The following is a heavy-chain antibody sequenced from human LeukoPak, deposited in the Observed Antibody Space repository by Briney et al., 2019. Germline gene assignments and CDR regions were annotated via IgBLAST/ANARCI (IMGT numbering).Heavy chain of an antibody. CDR1: GFIFSDYG. V-gene: IGHV3-23*01. D-gene: IGHD3-9*01. CDR2: IGGRGGST. J-gene: IGHJ6*03. Sequence: QPGGSLRLSCAASGFIFSDYGMSWVRQAPGKGLEWVSTIGGRGGSTYYADSVKGRFTISRDNSKNTLYLQMNSLRAEDTAVYYCAKQGRDWLRDYYYYMDVWGKGTTVTISS. CDR3: AKQGRDWLRDYYYYMDV.